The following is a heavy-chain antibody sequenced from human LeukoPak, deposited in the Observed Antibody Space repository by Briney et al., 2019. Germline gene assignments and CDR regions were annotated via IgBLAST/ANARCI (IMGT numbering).Heavy chain of an antibody. CDR1: GFTFSSYS. CDR2: ISSSSSTI. CDR3: ASGPLYYDFWSGYYRPDWFDP. J-gene: IGHJ5*02. D-gene: IGHD3-3*01. Sequence: PGGSLRLSCAASGFTFSSYSMNWVRQAPGKGLEWVSYISSSSSTIYYADSVKGRFTISRDNAKNSLYLQMNSLRAEDTAVYYCASGPLYYDFWSGYYRPDWFDPWGQGTLVTVSS. V-gene: IGHV3-48*01.